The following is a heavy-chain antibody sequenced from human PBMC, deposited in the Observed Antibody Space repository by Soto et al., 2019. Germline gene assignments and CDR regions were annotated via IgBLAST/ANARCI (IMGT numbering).Heavy chain of an antibody. CDR3: ARADILTGLAYYGMDV. CDR1: GDSISSGGYS. Sequence: SETLSLTCAVSGDSISSGGYSWCWIRQPPGKGLEWIGYIYHSGSTYYNPSLKSRVTISVDRSKNQFSLKLSSVTAADTAVYYCARADILTGLAYYGMDVWGQGTTVTVSS. D-gene: IGHD3-9*01. CDR2: IYHSGST. J-gene: IGHJ6*02. V-gene: IGHV4-30-2*01.